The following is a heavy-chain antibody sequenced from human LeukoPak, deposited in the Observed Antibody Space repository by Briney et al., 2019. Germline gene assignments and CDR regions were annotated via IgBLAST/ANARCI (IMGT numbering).Heavy chain of an antibody. Sequence: PGGSLRLSCAASGFTFSSSAMSWVRQAPGKGLEWVSSISGSGSGGSTYYADSVKGRFTISRDNSKNTLYLQMNSLRAEDTAVYYCANHIVGAGFYYYYMDVWGKGTTVTLSS. V-gene: IGHV3-23*01. D-gene: IGHD1-26*01. CDR1: GFTFSSSA. CDR2: ISGSGSGGST. CDR3: ANHIVGAGFYYYYMDV. J-gene: IGHJ6*03.